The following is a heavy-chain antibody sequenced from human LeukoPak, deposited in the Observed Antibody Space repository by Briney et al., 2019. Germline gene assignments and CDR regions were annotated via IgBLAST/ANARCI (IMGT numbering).Heavy chain of an antibody. V-gene: IGHV4-34*01. CDR3: ARWGRGSSGWHFDY. J-gene: IGHJ4*02. Sequence: SETLSLTCAVYGGSFSGYYWSWIRQPPGKGLEWIGEINHSGSTNYNPSLKSRVTISVDTSKNQFSLKLSSVTAADTAVYYCARWGRGSSGWHFDYWGQGTLVTVSP. CDR1: GGSFSGYY. CDR2: INHSGST. D-gene: IGHD6-19*01.